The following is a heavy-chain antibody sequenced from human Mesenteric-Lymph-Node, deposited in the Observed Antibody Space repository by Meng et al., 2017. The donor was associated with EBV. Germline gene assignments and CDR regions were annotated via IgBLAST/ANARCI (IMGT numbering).Heavy chain of an antibody. J-gene: IGHJ4*02. V-gene: IGHV3-23*04. CDR2: ISASGGDT. CDR3: AKRTVTTSTRYFDY. Sequence: EVQLVESGGALVQPGGSLRLVCAASGFTFKSYAMGWVRQAPGKGLEWVSVISASGGDTYYADSVKGRFTISRDNSKNTLYLQVNSLRAEDTAVYYCAKRTVTTSTRYFDYWGQGTLVTVSS. D-gene: IGHD4-17*01. CDR1: GFTFKSYA.